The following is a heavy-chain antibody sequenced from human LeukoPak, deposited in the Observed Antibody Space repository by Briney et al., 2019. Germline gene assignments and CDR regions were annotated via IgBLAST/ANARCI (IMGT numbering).Heavy chain of an antibody. J-gene: IGHJ5*02. D-gene: IGHD2-2*01. CDR1: GFTFSSYS. Sequence: GGSLRLSCAASGFTFSSYSMNWVRQAPGKGLEWVSSISSSSSYIYYADSVKGRFTISRDNAKNSLYLQMNSLRAEDTAVYYCARNLHIVVVPAALNNWFDPWGQGTLVTVSS. CDR3: ARNLHIVVVPAALNNWFDP. V-gene: IGHV3-21*01. CDR2: ISSSSSYI.